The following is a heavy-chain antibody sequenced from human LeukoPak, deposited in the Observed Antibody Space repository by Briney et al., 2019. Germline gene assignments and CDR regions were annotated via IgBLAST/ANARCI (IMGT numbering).Heavy chain of an antibody. CDR2: ISAYNGNT. CDR1: GYTFTTYA. Sequence: ASVKVSCKASGYTFTTYAMHWVRQAPGQGLEWMGWISAYNGNTNYAQKFQGRVTMTTDTSTTTAYMELRSLRSDDTAVYYCARDVPGSIGTTARFDPWGQGTLVTVSS. CDR3: ARDVPGSIGTTARFDP. D-gene: IGHD1-1*01. V-gene: IGHV1-18*01. J-gene: IGHJ5*02.